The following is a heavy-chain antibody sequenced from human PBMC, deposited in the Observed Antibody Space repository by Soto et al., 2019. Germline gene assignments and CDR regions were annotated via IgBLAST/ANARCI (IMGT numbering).Heavy chain of an antibody. CDR2: INHSGSA. D-gene: IGHD1-1*01. CDR1: GGSFSGYY. Sequence: QVQLQQWGAGLLKPSETLSLTCAVYGGSFSGYYWSWIRQPPGRGLEWIGEINHSGSANSNPSRKSRVTISVDTSKNQFPLRLSSVPAADTAVYYCARGALIIWNHLFFEYWGQGTPVTVSS. V-gene: IGHV4-34*01. CDR3: ARGALIIWNHLFFEY. J-gene: IGHJ4*02.